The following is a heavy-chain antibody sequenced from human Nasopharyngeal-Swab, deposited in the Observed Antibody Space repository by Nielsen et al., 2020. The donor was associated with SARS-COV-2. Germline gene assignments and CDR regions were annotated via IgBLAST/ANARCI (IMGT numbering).Heavy chain of an antibody. CDR1: GFTFNNYN. CDR3: ARDGLDYDFWSAYFMDV. J-gene: IGHJ6*02. Sequence: GESLKISCAASGFTFNNYNINWVRQAPGKGLEWVSSISRSRSYIYYADSVKGRFTISRDNAKNSLYLQMNSLRAEDPSVYYCARDGLDYDFWSAYFMDVWGQGTTVTVSS. CDR2: ISRSRSYI. D-gene: IGHD3-3*01. V-gene: IGHV3-21*01.